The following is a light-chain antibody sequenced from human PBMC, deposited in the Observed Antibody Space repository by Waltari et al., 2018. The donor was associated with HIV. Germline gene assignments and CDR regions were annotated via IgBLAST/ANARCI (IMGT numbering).Light chain of an antibody. CDR2: QDS. CDR3: QAWDSSTLV. J-gene: IGLJ2*01. CDR1: KLGDKY. V-gene: IGLV3-1*01. Sequence: SYELTQPPSVSVSPGQTASITCSGDKLGDKYACWYQQKPGQAPVLVIYQDSKPPSGIPGRFSGSISGNTATLTISGTQAMDEADYYCQAWDSSTLVFGGGTKLTVL.